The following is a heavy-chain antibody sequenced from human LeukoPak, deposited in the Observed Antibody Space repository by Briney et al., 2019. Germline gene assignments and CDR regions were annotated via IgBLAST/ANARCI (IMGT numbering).Heavy chain of an antibody. V-gene: IGHV3-48*02. CDR3: ARVSSGWFYYFDY. Sequence: GGSLRLSCAASGFTFSSYSMNWVRQAPGKGLEWVSYISSSSNTIYYADSVKGRFTISRDNAKNSLFLQMNSLRDEDTAVYYCARVSSGWFYYFDYWGQGTLVTVSS. J-gene: IGHJ4*02. CDR1: GFTFSSYS. D-gene: IGHD6-19*01. CDR2: ISSSSNTI.